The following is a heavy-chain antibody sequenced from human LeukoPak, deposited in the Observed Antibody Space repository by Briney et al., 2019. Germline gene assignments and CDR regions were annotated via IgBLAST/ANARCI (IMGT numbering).Heavy chain of an antibody. CDR3: ARTNQMTTVTTDYYYGMDV. V-gene: IGHV3-7*01. Sequence: PGGSLRLSCVVSGFTFNRCWMNWVRQAPGKGLEWVAHINPDGRDTYYVDSVKGRFTISRDNAENSLYLQMNSLRDEDTAVYYCARTNQMTTVTTDYYYGMDVWGQGTTVTVSS. J-gene: IGHJ6*02. D-gene: IGHD4-11*01. CDR1: GFTFNRCW. CDR2: INPDGRDT.